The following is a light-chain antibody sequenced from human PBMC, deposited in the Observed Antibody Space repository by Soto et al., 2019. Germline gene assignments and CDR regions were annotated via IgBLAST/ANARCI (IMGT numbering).Light chain of an antibody. CDR2: GAS. CDR1: QSVSSSY. J-gene: IGKJ5*01. Sequence: EIVLTQSPGTLSLSPGERATLSCRASQSVSSSYLAWYQQKPGQAPRLLIYGASSRATGIPDRFSGSGSGTVFTLTISRLEPEDFAVYYCQQYGSSLSITFGQGTRLETK. V-gene: IGKV3-20*01. CDR3: QQYGSSLSIT.